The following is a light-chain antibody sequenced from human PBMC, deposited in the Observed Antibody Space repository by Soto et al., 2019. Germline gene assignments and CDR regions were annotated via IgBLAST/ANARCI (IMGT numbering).Light chain of an antibody. J-gene: IGKJ3*01. CDR1: QSVTNSY. V-gene: IGKV3-20*01. CDR3: QQSKSWPGVT. CDR2: DAS. Sequence: EIVVTQSPGTLSLSPGERVTLSCRASQSVTNSYLAWYQQKPGQAPRLLIYDASTRATGIPDRFSGSGSGTDFTLTISRLEPEDFAVYYCQQSKSWPGVTLGPGTKVDVK.